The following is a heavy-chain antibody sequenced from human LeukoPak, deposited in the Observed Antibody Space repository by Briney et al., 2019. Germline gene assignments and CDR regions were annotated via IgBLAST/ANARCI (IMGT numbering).Heavy chain of an antibody. CDR3: AKDPGYSSSWYAWFDP. Sequence: GGSLRLSCAASGFTFSNYWIHWVRQAPGKGLVWVSRINSDGSGTRYADFVKGRFTISRDNSKNTLYLQMNSLRAEDTAVYYCAKDPGYSSSWYAWFDPWGQGTLVTVSS. V-gene: IGHV3-74*01. CDR1: GFTFSNYW. CDR2: INSDGSGT. D-gene: IGHD6-13*01. J-gene: IGHJ5*02.